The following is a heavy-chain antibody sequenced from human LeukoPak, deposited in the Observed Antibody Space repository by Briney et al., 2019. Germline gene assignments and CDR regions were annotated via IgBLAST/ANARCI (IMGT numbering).Heavy chain of an antibody. CDR3: ARGVYIAAAQYGY. Sequence: PSETLSLTCTVSGGSISSYYWSWIRQPPGKGLEGMGYICYSGTTNYNPSLKSRVTISVDTSKNQFSLKLSSVTAADTAVYYCARGVYIAAAQYGYWGQGTLVTVSS. J-gene: IGHJ4*02. V-gene: IGHV4-59*01. CDR2: ICYSGTT. CDR1: GGSISSYY. D-gene: IGHD6-13*01.